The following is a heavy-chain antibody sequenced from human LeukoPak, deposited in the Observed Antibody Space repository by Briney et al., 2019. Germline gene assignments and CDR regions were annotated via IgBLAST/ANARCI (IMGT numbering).Heavy chain of an antibody. V-gene: IGHV1-2*02. D-gene: IGHD2-2*01. CDR2: ISPNSDDI. CDR1: GYTFTDYH. J-gene: IGHJ3*02. Sequence: ASVKVSCKASGYTFTDYHIHWVRQAPGQRLEWMGWISPNSDDINYAQKFQGRVTMTRDTSTAYMELSRLTSDDTAVYHCARDDTSNPYNAFDIWGQGTMVTVSS. CDR3: ARDDTSNPYNAFDI.